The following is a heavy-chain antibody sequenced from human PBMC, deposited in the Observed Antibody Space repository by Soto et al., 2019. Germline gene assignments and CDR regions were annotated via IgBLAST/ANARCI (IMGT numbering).Heavy chain of an antibody. CDR1: GFSISSSAFY. D-gene: IGHD2-15*01. CDR2: VHSSGNT. V-gene: IGHV4-31*03. J-gene: IGHJ6*02. Sequence: SETLSLTCTVSGFSISSSAFYWSWIRQHPGKGLEWLGYVHSSGNTFYNSSLKSRLTMSMDTSKNQFSLKLSSVTAADTAVYYCAGEGRLSNYYYYAMDVWGQGTTVT. CDR3: AGEGRLSNYYYYAMDV.